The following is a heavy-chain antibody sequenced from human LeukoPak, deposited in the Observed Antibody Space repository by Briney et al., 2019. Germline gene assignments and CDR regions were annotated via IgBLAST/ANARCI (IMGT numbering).Heavy chain of an antibody. J-gene: IGHJ4*02. CDR1: GFTVSDNF. D-gene: IGHD7-27*01. CDR2: IYRGGST. Sequence: PGGSLRLSCAASGFTVSDNFMSWVRQAPGKGLEWVSVIYRGGSTYYADSVEGRFTNSRDSSKNTLYLQMYSLRVEDTAVYYCARGWGSSDYWGQGTLVTVSS. V-gene: IGHV3-66*01. CDR3: ARGWGSSDY.